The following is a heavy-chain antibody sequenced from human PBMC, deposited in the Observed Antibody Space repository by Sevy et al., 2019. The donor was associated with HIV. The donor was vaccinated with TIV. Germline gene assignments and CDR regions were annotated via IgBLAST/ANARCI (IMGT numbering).Heavy chain of an antibody. J-gene: IGHJ5*02. Sequence: GGSLRLSCSASGFIFNTYAMTWVRQAPGKGLDWVSTISPSGGSTYYADSVRGRFSISRDNSKNTVYLEMNSLRAEDTAVYYCAKEALWGFDPWGQGPLVTVSS. CDR1: GFIFNTYA. CDR2: ISPSGGST. D-gene: IGHD3-16*01. V-gene: IGHV3-23*01. CDR3: AKEALWGFDP.